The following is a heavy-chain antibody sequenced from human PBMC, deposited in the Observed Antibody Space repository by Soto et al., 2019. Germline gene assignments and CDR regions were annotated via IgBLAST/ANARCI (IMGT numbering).Heavy chain of an antibody. CDR3: ARRLYFECSGFEGGGKAV. J-gene: IGHJ6*02. CDR2: IYYSGST. CDR1: GGSISSSSYY. Sequence: PSETLSLTCTVSGGSISSSSYYWGWIRQPPGKGLEWIGSIYYSGSTYYNPSLKSRVTISVDTSKNQFSLKLSSVTAADTAVYYCARRLYFECSGFEGGGKAVSSQGTSVTGS. V-gene: IGHV4-39*01. D-gene: IGHD3-22*01.